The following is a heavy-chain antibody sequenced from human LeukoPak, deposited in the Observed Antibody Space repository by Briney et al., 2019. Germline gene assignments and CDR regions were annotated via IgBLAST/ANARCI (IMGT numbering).Heavy chain of an antibody. Sequence: GGSLRLSCAASGFTSSSYAMSWVRQAPGKGLEWVSSISSSSSYIYYADSVKGRFTISRDNAKNSLYLQMNSLRAEDTAVYYCASPSYYGFLSWGQGTLVTVSS. CDR3: ASPSYYGFLS. J-gene: IGHJ4*02. V-gene: IGHV3-21*01. D-gene: IGHD3-10*01. CDR1: GFTSSSYA. CDR2: ISSSSSYI.